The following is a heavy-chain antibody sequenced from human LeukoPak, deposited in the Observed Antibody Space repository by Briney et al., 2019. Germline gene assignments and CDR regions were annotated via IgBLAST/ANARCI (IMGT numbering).Heavy chain of an antibody. V-gene: IGHV3-20*04. D-gene: IGHD3-22*01. J-gene: IGHJ4*02. CDR2: INWNGGST. Sequence: GGSLRLSCAASGFTFHHHGMNWVRQAPGKGLEWVSGINWNGGSTGYADSVKGRFTISRDNAKNAVYLQMNSLSAEDTAFYYCARKTYDNIGYYQFDQWGQGTLVTVSS. CDR1: GFTFHHHG. CDR3: ARKTYDNIGYYQFDQ.